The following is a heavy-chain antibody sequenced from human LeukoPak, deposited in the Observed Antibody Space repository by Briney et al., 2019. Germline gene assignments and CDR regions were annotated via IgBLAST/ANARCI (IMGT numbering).Heavy chain of an antibody. CDR2: INPNSGGT. J-gene: IGHJ4*02. D-gene: IGHD3-10*01. Sequence: ASVKLSCKASGYTFTGYYIHWVRQAPGQGLEWLGWINPNSGGTNYAQKFQGRVTMTRDMSISTAYMELSRLRSDDTAVYYCARGITMVRGVIMAPGYWGQGTLVTVSS. CDR3: ARGITMVRGVIMAPGY. CDR1: GYTFTGYY. V-gene: IGHV1-2*02.